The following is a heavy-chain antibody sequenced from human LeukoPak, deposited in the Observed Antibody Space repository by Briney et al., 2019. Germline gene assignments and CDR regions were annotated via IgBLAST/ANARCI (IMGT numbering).Heavy chain of an antibody. D-gene: IGHD3-9*01. CDR1: GFTFSSYA. CDR2: ISGSGGST. V-gene: IGHV3-23*01. Sequence: PGGSLRLSCAASGFTFSSYAMSWVRQAPGKGLEWVSAISGSGGSTYYADSVKGRFTISRDNSKNTLYLQMNSLRAEDTAVYYCAKEFGDYDILTGYYNPPWGQGTLVTVSS. CDR3: AKEFGDYDILTGYYNPP. J-gene: IGHJ5*02.